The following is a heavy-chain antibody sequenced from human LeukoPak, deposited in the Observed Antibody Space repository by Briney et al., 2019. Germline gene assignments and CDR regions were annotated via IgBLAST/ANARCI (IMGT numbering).Heavy chain of an antibody. CDR3: ARDSFYCSSTSCYGRYFYY. J-gene: IGHJ4*02. CDR2: IIPIFGAA. D-gene: IGHD2-2*01. V-gene: IGHV1-69*05. CDR1: GGTFSSYA. Sequence: SVKVSCKASGGTFSSYAISWVRQAPGQGLEWMGGIIPIFGAANYAQKFQGRVTITTDESTSTAYMELSSLRSEDTAVYYCARDSFYCSSTSCYGRYFYYRGQGTLVTVSS.